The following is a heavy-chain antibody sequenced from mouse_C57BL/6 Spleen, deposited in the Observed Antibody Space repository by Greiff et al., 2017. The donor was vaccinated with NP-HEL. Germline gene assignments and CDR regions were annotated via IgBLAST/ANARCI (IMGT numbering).Heavy chain of an antibody. D-gene: IGHD2-2*01. CDR1: GYSFTDYN. V-gene: IGHV1-39*01. Sequence: VQLQQSGPELVKPGASVKISCKASGYSFTDYNMNWVKQSNGKSLEWIGVINPNYGTTSYNQKFKGKATLTVDQSSSTAYMQINSLTSEDSAVYYCARGESTMVTTGFAYWGQGTLVTVSA. CDR3: ARGESTMVTTGFAY. CDR2: INPNYGTT. J-gene: IGHJ3*01.